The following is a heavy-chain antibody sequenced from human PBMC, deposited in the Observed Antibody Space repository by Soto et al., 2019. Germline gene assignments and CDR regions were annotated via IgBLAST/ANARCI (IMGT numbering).Heavy chain of an antibody. V-gene: IGHV3-33*01. CDR3: ARDRREMSTTDDAFDI. Sequence: PGGSLRLSCAASGFTFSSYGMHWVRQAPGKGLEWVAVIWYDGSYKYYADSVKGRFTISRDNSKNTLYLQMNSLRAEDTVMYYCARDRREMSTTDDAFDIWGQGTLVTVSS. J-gene: IGHJ3*02. D-gene: IGHD1-1*01. CDR2: IWYDGSYK. CDR1: GFTFSSYG.